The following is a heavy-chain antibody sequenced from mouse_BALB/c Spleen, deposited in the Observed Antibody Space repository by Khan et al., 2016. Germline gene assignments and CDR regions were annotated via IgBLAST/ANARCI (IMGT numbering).Heavy chain of an antibody. J-gene: IGHJ2*01. D-gene: IGHD1-1*01. Sequence: EEQLQESGPGLVKPSQSLSLTCTVTGYSITSDYAWNWIRQFPGNKLEWMGYISYSGSTSYNPSLKSRISITRDTSKNQFFLQLNSVTTEDTATYYCARDYYGSSYFDYWGQGTTLTVSS. CDR1: GYSITSDYA. CDR3: ARDYYGSSYFDY. CDR2: ISYSGST. V-gene: IGHV3-2*02.